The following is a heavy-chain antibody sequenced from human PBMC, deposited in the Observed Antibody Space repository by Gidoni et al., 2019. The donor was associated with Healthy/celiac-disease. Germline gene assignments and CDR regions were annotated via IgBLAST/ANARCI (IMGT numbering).Heavy chain of an antibody. V-gene: IGHV3-30*18. Sequence: QVQLVESGGGVVQPGRSLRLSCAASGFTFSSYGMHWVRQAPGKGLEWVAVISYDGSNKYYADSVKGRFTISRDNSKNTLYLQMNSLRAEDTAVYYCAKVYYDSSGYYYFDYWGQGTLVTVSS. D-gene: IGHD3-22*01. J-gene: IGHJ4*02. CDR2: ISYDGSNK. CDR1: GFTFSSYG. CDR3: AKVYYDSSGYYYFDY.